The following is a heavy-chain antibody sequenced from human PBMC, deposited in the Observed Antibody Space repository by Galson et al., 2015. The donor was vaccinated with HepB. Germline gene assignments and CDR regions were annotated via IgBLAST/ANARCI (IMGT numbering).Heavy chain of an antibody. D-gene: IGHD4-17*01. V-gene: IGHV3-11*06. CDR3: ARVADSDYGDHAHFDS. CDR2: ISSSTIYT. CDR1: GFTFSDYY. Sequence: SLRLSCAASGFTFSDYYMSWIRQAPGKGLEWVSYISSSTIYTNYADSVKGRFTISRDNVKNSMYLQMNSLRAEDTAVYYCARVADSDYGDHAHFDSWGQGTLVTVSS. J-gene: IGHJ4*02.